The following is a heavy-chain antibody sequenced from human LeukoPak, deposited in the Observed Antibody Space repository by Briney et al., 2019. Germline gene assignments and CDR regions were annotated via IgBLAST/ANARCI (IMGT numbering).Heavy chain of an antibody. Sequence: THGESLKISCQGFGYPFTTSWIGWVRQLPGKGLEWTAIIYPGNSDAKYSPSFQGQVTISADKSISTAYLQWSSLKASDTAMYYCARRYYYDSSGYYLAHDAFDIWGQGTMVTVSS. CDR3: ARRYYYDSSGYYLAHDAFDI. CDR1: GYPFTTSW. D-gene: IGHD3-22*01. CDR2: IYPGNSDA. J-gene: IGHJ3*02. V-gene: IGHV5-51*01.